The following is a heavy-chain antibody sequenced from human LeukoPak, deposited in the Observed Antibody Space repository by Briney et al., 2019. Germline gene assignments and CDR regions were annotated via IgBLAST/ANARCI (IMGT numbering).Heavy chain of an antibody. Sequence: GGSLRLSCAASGFTFSSYAMSWVRQAPGKGLEWVSAISGSGGSTYYADSVKGRFTISRDNAKNSLYLQMNSLRAEDTAVYYCARGPGSGWYSSYFDYWGQGTLVTVSS. J-gene: IGHJ4*02. V-gene: IGHV3-23*01. CDR1: GFTFSSYA. CDR3: ARGPGSGWYSSYFDY. CDR2: ISGSGGST. D-gene: IGHD6-19*01.